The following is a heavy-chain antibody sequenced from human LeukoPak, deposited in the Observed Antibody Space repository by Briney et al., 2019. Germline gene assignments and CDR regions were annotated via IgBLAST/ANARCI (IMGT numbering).Heavy chain of an antibody. V-gene: IGHV1-2*02. Sequence: GASVKVSCKASGYTFTGYFMHWVRQAPGQGLEWIGWINPNIGATKYARKFQGRVTMTRDTSISTAYMEVSRLRSDDTAVYYCARDSNSGAFDIWGQGTMVTVSS. CDR2: INPNIGAT. CDR3: ARDSNSGAFDI. J-gene: IGHJ3*02. D-gene: IGHD6-6*01. CDR1: GYTFTGYF.